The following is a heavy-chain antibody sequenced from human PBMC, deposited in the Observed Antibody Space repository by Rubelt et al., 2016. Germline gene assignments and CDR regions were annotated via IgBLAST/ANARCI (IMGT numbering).Heavy chain of an antibody. CDR3: ARVTGGSSDY. CDR1: GGSFSGYY. V-gene: IGHV4-34*01. D-gene: IGHD3-16*01. Sequence: QVQLQQWGAGLLKPSETLSLTCAVYGGSFSGYYWSWIRQPPGKGLEWIGEINHSGSTNYNPSLKSRVTISVDTSKNQFSLKLRSGTAADTAVYYCARVTGGSSDYWGQGTLVTVSS. CDR2: INHSGST. J-gene: IGHJ4*02.